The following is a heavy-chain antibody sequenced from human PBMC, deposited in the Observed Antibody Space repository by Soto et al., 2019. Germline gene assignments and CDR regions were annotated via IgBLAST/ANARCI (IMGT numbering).Heavy chain of an antibody. J-gene: IGHJ6*02. CDR3: ARDKAVAGSFYLYRMDG. CDR2: ISYDGSNK. Sequence: GGSLRLSCAASGFTFSSYAMHWVRQAPGKGLEWVAVISYDGSNKYYADSVKGRFTISRDNSKNTLYLQMNSLRAEDTAVYYCARDKAVAGSFYLYRMDGWGQGTTVTVSS. V-gene: IGHV3-30-3*01. D-gene: IGHD6-19*01. CDR1: GFTFSSYA.